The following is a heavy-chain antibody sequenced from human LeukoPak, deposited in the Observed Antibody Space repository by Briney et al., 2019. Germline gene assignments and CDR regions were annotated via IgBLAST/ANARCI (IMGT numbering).Heavy chain of an antibody. CDR3: ARDDGGNSGFDY. J-gene: IGHJ4*02. V-gene: IGHV1-69*04. D-gene: IGHD4-23*01. CDR2: IIPILGIA. Sequence: GASVKVSCKASGGTFSSYAISWVRQAPGQGLEWMGRIIPILGIANYAQKFQGRVTITADKSTSTAYMELSSLRSEDTAVYYCARDDGGNSGFDYWGQGTLVTVSS. CDR1: GGTFSSYA.